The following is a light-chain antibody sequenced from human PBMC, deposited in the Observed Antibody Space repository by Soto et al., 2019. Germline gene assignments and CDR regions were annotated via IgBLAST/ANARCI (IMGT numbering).Light chain of an antibody. J-gene: IGKJ3*01. Sequence: DIQMTQSPSSLSASVGDTVTLICRASQDISNYLNWFQQKPGEAPKLLIYAASTLRSGVPSRFSGGESGTEFTLTISSLQPEDFATYFCLQSYNFPFTYGPG. CDR3: LQSYNFPFT. CDR1: QDISNY. V-gene: IGKV1-39*01. CDR2: AAS.